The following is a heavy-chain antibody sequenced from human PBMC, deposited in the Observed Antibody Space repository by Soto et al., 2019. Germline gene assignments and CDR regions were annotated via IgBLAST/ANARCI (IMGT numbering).Heavy chain of an antibody. CDR2: IAYDGTIK. CDR1: GFTFSANA. Sequence: QGQLVESGGDVVQPGRSLTLSCAASGFTFSANAMHWVRQAPGKGLEWVAVIAYDGTIKIYRDSVKGRFTISRDDSKSTLYLQMNSLRPEDTAVYYCARDKINGAPDCLDSWGQVTLGTVAS. J-gene: IGHJ4*02. V-gene: IGHV3-30-3*01. D-gene: IGHD1-26*01. CDR3: ARDKINGAPDCLDS.